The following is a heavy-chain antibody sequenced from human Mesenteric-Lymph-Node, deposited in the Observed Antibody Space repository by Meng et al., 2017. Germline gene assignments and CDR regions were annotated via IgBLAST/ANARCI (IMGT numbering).Heavy chain of an antibody. V-gene: IGHV7-4-1*02. J-gene: IGHJ4*02. CDR2: INTNTGNP. CDR3: ARREAGLGELLKY. CDR1: GYTFTSYA. Sequence: QVHLVQSVSELKKPGASVQFSCKASGYTFTSYAMNRVRQAPGQGLEWMGWINTNTGNPTYAQGFTGRFVFSLDTSVSTAYLQISSLKTEDTAVYYCARREAGLGELLKYWGQGTLVTVSS. D-gene: IGHD3-10*01.